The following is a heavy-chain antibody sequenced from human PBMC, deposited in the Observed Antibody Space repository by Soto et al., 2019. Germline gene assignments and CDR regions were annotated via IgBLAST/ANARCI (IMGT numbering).Heavy chain of an antibody. CDR3: ARRPFKVVKAGWFDT. Sequence: EVQLLESGGGLVQPGGSLRLSCAPSGFTFSSYAMSWVRQAPGKGPEWVSAIDGNGGNTYYADSVRGRFTISRDNSRNTLFLQMNSLSAEDTAVYYCARRPFKVVKAGWFDTWGQGTLVTVSS. V-gene: IGHV3-23*01. CDR2: IDGNGGNT. CDR1: GFTFSSYA. J-gene: IGHJ5*02. D-gene: IGHD3-22*01.